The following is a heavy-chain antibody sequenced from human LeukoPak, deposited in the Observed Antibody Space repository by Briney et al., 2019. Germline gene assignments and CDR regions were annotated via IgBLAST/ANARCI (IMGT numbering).Heavy chain of an antibody. D-gene: IGHD2-2*02. CDR1: RYSFTSNW. J-gene: IGHJ4*02. V-gene: IGHV5-51*01. Sequence: GESLKISCKGSRYSFTSNWIGWVRQMPGKGLEWMGIIYPGDSDTRYSPSFQGQVTISVDKSISTAYLQWSSLKASDTAMYYCARHISGGDVVVVPAAIPYDYWGQGTLVTVSS. CDR2: IYPGDSDT. CDR3: ARHISGGDVVVVPAAIPYDY.